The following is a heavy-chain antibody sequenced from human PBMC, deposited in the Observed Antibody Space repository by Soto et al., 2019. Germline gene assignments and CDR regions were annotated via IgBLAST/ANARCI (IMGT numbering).Heavy chain of an antibody. Sequence: PSETLSLTCTVSGGSISSSYWSWIRQPPGKGLEWIVYIYYSGSTNYNPSLKSRVTTSVDTSKNQFSLKLSSVTAADTAVYYCARNQRNLRMGVGAYDIWGKGTMVTVPS. CDR3: ARNQRNLRMGVGAYDI. CDR2: IYYSGST. CDR1: GGSISSSY. D-gene: IGHD3-16*01. J-gene: IGHJ3*02. V-gene: IGHV4-59*01.